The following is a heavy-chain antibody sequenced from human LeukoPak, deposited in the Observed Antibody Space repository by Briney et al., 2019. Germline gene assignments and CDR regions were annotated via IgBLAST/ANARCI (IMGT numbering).Heavy chain of an antibody. J-gene: IGHJ3*02. V-gene: IGHV3-21*01. Sequence: PGGSLRLSCAASGFTFSSYSMNWARQAPGKGLEWVSSISSSSSYIYYADSVKGRFTISRDNAKNSLYLQMNSLRAEDTAVYYCARCAYVWGSYRSCAFDIWGQGTMVTVSS. CDR2: ISSSSSYI. CDR1: GFTFSSYS. D-gene: IGHD3-16*02. CDR3: ARCAYVWGSYRSCAFDI.